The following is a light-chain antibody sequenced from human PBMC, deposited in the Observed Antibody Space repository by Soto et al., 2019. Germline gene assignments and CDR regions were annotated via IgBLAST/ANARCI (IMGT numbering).Light chain of an antibody. CDR2: GAS. CDR3: GQFVSSPPRT. V-gene: IGKV3-20*01. CDR1: QSVSSSY. Sequence: EIVLTQSPGTLSLSPGERATLSCRASQSVSSSYLAWYQQKPGQAPRLLIYGASSRATGIPDRFSGSGSGTDFILTISRLEPEDFALYYCGQFVSSPPRTVGQGTKVDIK. J-gene: IGKJ1*01.